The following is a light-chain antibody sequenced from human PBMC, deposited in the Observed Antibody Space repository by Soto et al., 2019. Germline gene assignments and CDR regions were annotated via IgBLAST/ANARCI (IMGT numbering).Light chain of an antibody. CDR1: RGVSANY. CDR2: GAS. J-gene: IGKJ5*01. CDR3: QPYNSWPPIT. V-gene: IGKV3-15*01. Sequence: EKVFTESPCTRPLTQGKGRSLSCRASRGVSANYLAWYQQKPGQAPRLLIYGASTRATGIPDRFSGSGSGTEFTLTISSLQSEDFAVYYCQPYNSWPPITSAQGRRLEI.